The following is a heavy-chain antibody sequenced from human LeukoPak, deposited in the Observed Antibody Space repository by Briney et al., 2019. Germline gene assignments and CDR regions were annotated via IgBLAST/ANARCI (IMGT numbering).Heavy chain of an antibody. Sequence: GGSLRLSCAASGFTFKLYWMHWVRQVPGKRPVWVSRINDDGSDTIYADSVRGRFTISRDDAKNTVYLQMNSLRAEDTAVYYCAKVEYTTSWYGVGSLDYWGQGTLVTVSS. J-gene: IGHJ4*02. CDR1: GFTFKLYW. D-gene: IGHD6-13*01. CDR2: INDDGSDT. CDR3: AKVEYTTSWYGVGSLDY. V-gene: IGHV3-74*01.